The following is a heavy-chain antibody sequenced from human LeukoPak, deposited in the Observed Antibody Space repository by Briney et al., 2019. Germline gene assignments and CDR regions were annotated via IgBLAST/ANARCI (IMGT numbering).Heavy chain of an antibody. CDR2: IIPILGIA. J-gene: IGHJ6*02. CDR3: ASATTVTTLRYYYYGMDV. Sequence: EASVKVPCKASGYTFTTYYMHWVRQAPGQGLEWMGRIIPILGIANYAQKFQGRVTITADKSTSTAYMELSSLRSEDTAVYYCASATTVTTLRYYYYGMDVWGQGTTVTVSS. V-gene: IGHV1-69*02. CDR1: GYTFTTYY. D-gene: IGHD4-17*01.